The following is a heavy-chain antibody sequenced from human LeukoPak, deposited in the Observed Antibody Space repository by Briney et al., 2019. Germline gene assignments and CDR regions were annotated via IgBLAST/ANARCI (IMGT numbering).Heavy chain of an antibody. CDR2: INPNSGGT. J-gene: IGHJ4*02. CDR1: GYTFTAYY. Sequence: ASVKVSCKASGYTFTAYYIHWVRQAPGQGLEWMGWINPNSGGTNSAQKFQGRVTMTRDTSISTAYMELSSLRSDDTAVYYCARDHRATYYGDYVTPDYWGQGTLVTVSS. V-gene: IGHV1-2*02. D-gene: IGHD4-17*01. CDR3: ARDHRATYYGDYVTPDY.